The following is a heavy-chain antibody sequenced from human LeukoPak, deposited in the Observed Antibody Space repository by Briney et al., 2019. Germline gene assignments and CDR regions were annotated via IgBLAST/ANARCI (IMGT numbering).Heavy chain of an antibody. CDR3: ASIYSGYRVDH. Sequence: PSETLSLTCTVSGVSITNYHWSWIRQPPGKGLEWIGDIYNSGSTNYNPSLNPSLKSRVTISGDTSKNQFLLRLSSVTAADTAVYYCASIYSGYRVDHWGQGTLVTVTS. V-gene: IGHV4-59*01. CDR2: IYNSGST. D-gene: IGHD5-12*01. J-gene: IGHJ4*02. CDR1: GVSITNYH.